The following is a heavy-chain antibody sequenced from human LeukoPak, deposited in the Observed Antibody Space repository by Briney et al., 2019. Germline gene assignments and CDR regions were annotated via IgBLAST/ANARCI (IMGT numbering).Heavy chain of an antibody. CDR3: ARERREEGTGTYYFDY. Sequence: SETLSLTCAVYGGSFSGYYWSWIRQPPGKGLEWIGEINHSGSTNYNPSLNSRVTISVDTSKNQFSLKLSSVTAADTAVYYCARERREEGTGTYYFDYWGRGTLVTVSS. V-gene: IGHV4-34*01. D-gene: IGHD1-1*01. CDR1: GGSFSGYY. J-gene: IGHJ4*02. CDR2: INHSGST.